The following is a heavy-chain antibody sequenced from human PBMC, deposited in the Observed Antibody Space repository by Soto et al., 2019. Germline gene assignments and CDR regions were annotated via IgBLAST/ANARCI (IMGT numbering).Heavy chain of an antibody. CDR3: ARYVDYGGRDY. CDR2: IYYSGST. J-gene: IGHJ4*02. Sequence: SETLSLTCTVSGGSISSGDYYWSWIRQPPGKGLEWIGYIYYSGSTYYNPSLKSRVTISVDTSKNQFSLKLSSVTAADTAVYYCARYVDYGGRDYWGQGTLVTVSS. CDR1: GGSISSGDYY. V-gene: IGHV4-30-4*01. D-gene: IGHD4-17*01.